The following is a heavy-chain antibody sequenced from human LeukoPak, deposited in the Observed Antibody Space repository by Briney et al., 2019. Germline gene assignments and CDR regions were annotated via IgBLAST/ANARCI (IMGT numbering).Heavy chain of an antibody. Sequence: SETLSLTCTVSGGSISSYYWSWIRQPPGKGLEWIGYIYYSGSTNYNPSLKSRVTISVDTSKNQFSLKLSSVTAADTAVYYCARARGGSTYDYWGQGTLATVSS. CDR1: GGSISSYY. J-gene: IGHJ4*02. V-gene: IGHV4-59*01. D-gene: IGHD3-16*01. CDR2: IYYSGST. CDR3: ARARGGSTYDY.